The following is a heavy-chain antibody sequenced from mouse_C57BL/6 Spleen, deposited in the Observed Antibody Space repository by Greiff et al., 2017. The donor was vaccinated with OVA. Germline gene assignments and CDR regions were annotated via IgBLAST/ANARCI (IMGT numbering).Heavy chain of an antibody. CDR3: ARGDDSYDKAMDY. J-gene: IGHJ4*01. V-gene: IGHV1-78*01. D-gene: IGHD2-12*01. CDR1: GYTFTDHT. Sequence: QVHVKQSDAELVKPGASVKISCKVSGYTFTDHTIHWMKQRPEQGLEWIGYIYPRDGSTKYNEKFKGKATLTADNSSSTAYRQVNSLTSEDSADDFGARGDDSYDKAMDYWGQGTSVTVAS. CDR2: IYPRDGST.